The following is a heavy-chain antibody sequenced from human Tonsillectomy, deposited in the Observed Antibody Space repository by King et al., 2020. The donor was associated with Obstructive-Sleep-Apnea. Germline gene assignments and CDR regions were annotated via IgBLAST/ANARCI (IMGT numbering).Heavy chain of an antibody. CDR3: ARHRGVRDSGCYGDYFDY. Sequence: QLQESGPGLVKPSETLSLTCTVSGGSISNYHWSWIRQSPGKGLEWIGYMYYSGNTNYNPSLKSRVTISPDTSKIQFSLRLSSVTAADTAVYYCARHRGVRDSGCYGDYFDYWGQGTLVTVSS. J-gene: IGHJ4*02. CDR2: MYYSGNT. D-gene: IGHD3-10*01. V-gene: IGHV4-59*08. CDR1: GGSISNYH.